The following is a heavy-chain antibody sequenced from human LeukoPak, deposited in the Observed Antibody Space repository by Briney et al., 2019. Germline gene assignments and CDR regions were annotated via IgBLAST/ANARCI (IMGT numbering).Heavy chain of an antibody. CDR1: GGSISSYY. CDR3: ARFLGDYYDSSGYYYYWFDP. J-gene: IGHJ5*02. CDR2: IYYSGTT. Sequence: SETLSLTCTVSGGSISSYYWSWIRQPPGKGLEWIGSIYYSGTTNYSPSLKSRVTVSVDTSKNQFSLKLSSVTAADTAVYYCARFLGDYYDSSGYYYYWFDPWGQGTLVTVSS. V-gene: IGHV4-59*08. D-gene: IGHD3-22*01.